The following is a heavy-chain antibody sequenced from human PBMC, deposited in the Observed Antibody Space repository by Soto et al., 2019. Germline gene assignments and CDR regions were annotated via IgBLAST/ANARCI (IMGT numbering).Heavy chain of an antibody. V-gene: IGHV4-59*08. J-gene: IGHJ4*02. D-gene: IGHD4-4*01. CDR1: GGSVSSYY. Sequence: PSETLSLTCTVSGGSVSSYYWGWIRQPPGKGLEWIGYIYYSGSTKYNPSLKSRVTMSVDTSNNQSSLKVSSVTAADTAVYYCARHSNRNYGLYYFDFWGLGALVTVSS. CDR3: ARHSNRNYGLYYFDF. CDR2: IYYSGST.